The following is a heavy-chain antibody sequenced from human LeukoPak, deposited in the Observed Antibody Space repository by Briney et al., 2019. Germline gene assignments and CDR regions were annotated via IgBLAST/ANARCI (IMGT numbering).Heavy chain of an antibody. J-gene: IGHJ4*02. CDR1: GGSISGHY. CDR3: ARVDTMVRALDY. Sequence: SETLSLTCTASGGSISGHYWSWIRQPPGKGLEWIGYIYYSGSTNYNPSLKSRVTISVDTSKNQFSLKLSSVTAADTAVYYCARVDTMVRALDYWGQGTLVTVSS. D-gene: IGHD3-10*01. V-gene: IGHV4-59*11. CDR2: IYYSGST.